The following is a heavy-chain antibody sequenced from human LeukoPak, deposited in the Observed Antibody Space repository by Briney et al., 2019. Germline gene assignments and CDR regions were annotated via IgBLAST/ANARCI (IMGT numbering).Heavy chain of an antibody. CDR3: ARDRVVRGVIYGMDV. CDR2: ISSSSSYI. Sequence: GGSLRLSCAASIFTFSSYSMNWLRQAPGKGLECVSSISSSSSYIYYADSVKGLFTISRDNAKNSLYLQMNGLRAEDTAVYYCARDRVVRGVIYGMDVWGQGTTVTVSS. V-gene: IGHV3-21*01. CDR1: IFTFSSYS. J-gene: IGHJ6*02. D-gene: IGHD3-10*01.